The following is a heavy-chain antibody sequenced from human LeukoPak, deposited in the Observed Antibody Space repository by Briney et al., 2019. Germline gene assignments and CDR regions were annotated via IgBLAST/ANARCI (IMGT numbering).Heavy chain of an antibody. CDR3: TTGRFLREPRDI. Sequence: PGGSLRLSCAASGFTFSNAWMSWVRQAPGKGLEWVGRIKSKTDGGTTDYAAPVKGRFTISRDDSKNTLYLQMNSLKTEDTAVYYCTTGRFLREPRDIWGQGTMVTVFS. D-gene: IGHD1-26*01. V-gene: IGHV3-15*01. J-gene: IGHJ3*02. CDR2: IKSKTDGGTT. CDR1: GFTFSNAW.